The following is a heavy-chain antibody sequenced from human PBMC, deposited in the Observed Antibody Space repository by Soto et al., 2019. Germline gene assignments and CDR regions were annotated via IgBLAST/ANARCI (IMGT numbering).Heavy chain of an antibody. J-gene: IGHJ6*02. D-gene: IGHD3-22*01. CDR1: GYTFTSYG. CDR2: ISAYNGNT. V-gene: IGHV1-18*04. Sequence: ASVKVSCKASGYTFTSYGISWVRQAPGQGLEWMGWISAYNGNTNYAQKPQGRVTMTTDTSTSTAYTELRSLRSDDTAVYYCARDLIVVVTKAPRLPYGMDVWGQGTTVTVSS. CDR3: ARDLIVVVTKAPRLPYGMDV.